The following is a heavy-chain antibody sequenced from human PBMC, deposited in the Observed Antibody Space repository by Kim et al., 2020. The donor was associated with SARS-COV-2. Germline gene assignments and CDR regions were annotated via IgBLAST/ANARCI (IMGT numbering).Heavy chain of an antibody. CDR3: ARDIAAALSSGMDV. V-gene: IGHV3-7*03. CDR1: GFTFSSYW. J-gene: IGHJ6*02. Sequence: GGSLRLSCAASGFTFSSYWMSWVRQAPGKGLEWVANIKQDGSEKYYVDSVKGRFTISRDNAKNSLYLQMNSLRAEDTAVYYCARDIAAALSSGMDVWGQGTMVTVSS. CDR2: IKQDGSEK. D-gene: IGHD6-25*01.